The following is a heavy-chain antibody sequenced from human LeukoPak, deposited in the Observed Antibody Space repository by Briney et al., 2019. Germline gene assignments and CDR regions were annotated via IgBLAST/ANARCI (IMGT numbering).Heavy chain of an antibody. CDR3: ARARYSGCGGAFDI. J-gene: IGHJ3*02. Sequence: PGGSLRLSCAASGFTFDDYAMHWVRQAPGKGLEWVSGINWNGGSTGYADSVKGRFTISRDNAKNSLYLQMNSLRAEDTALYYCARARYSGCGGAFDIWGQGTMVTVSS. V-gene: IGHV3-20*04. CDR2: INWNGGST. CDR1: GFTFDDYA. D-gene: IGHD5-12*01.